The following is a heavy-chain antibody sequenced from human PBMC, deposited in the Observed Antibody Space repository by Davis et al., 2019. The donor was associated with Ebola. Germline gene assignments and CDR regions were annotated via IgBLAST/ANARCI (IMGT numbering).Heavy chain of an antibody. CDR2: IYYSGST. V-gene: IGHV4-30-4*01. J-gene: IGHJ6*04. Sequence: SETLSLTCTVSGGSISSGDYYWSWIRQPPGKGLEWIGYIYYSGSTYYNPSLKSRVTISVDTSKNQFSLKLSSVTAADTAVYYCARVCSGGSCYSPYYYYYGMDVWGKGTTVTVSS. CDR3: ARVCSGGSCYSPYYYYYGMDV. D-gene: IGHD2-15*01. CDR1: GGSISSGDYY.